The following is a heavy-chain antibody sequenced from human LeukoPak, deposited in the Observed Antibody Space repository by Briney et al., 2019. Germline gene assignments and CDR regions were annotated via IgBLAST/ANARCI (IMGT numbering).Heavy chain of an antibody. J-gene: IGHJ3*01. Sequence: PGGSLKLSCVASGVTFSTYAMMWVRQAPGKGLEWVSAIRASDGYTEYADSVKGRFTISRDNSKKTLYLQMGSLRAEDTAIYYCARDPNGDYIGAFDFGGQGTLVTVSS. V-gene: IGHV3-23*01. CDR1: GVTFSTYA. D-gene: IGHD4-17*01. CDR2: IRASDGYT. CDR3: ARDPNGDYIGAFDF.